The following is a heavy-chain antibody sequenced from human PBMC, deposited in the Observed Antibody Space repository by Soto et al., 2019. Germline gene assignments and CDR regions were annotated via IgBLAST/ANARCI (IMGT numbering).Heavy chain of an antibody. J-gene: IGHJ4*02. V-gene: IGHV3-64*01. CDR1: GFTFSSYA. CDR3: ARDIFREYQLLYG. Sequence: PGGSLRLSCAASGFTFSSYAMHWVRQAPGKGLEYVSAISSNGGSTYYANSVKGRFTISRDNSKNTLYLQMGSLRAEDMAVYYCARDIFREYQLLYGWGLGTLVTVSS. D-gene: IGHD2-2*02. CDR2: ISSNGGST.